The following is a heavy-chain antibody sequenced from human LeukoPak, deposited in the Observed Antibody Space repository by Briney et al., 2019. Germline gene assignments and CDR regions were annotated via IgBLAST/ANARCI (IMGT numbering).Heavy chain of an antibody. V-gene: IGHV4-59*08. Sequence: KPSETLSLTCTVSGGSISSYYWSWIRQPPGKGLEWIGYIYYSGSTNYNPSLKSRVTMSVDTSKNQFSLKLSSVTAADTAVYYCARLFDAFDIWGQGTMVTVSS. CDR1: GGSISSYY. CDR2: IYYSGST. CDR3: ARLFDAFDI. J-gene: IGHJ3*02.